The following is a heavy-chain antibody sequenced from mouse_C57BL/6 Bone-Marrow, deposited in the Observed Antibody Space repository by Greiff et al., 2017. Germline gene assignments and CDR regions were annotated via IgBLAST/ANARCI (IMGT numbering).Heavy chain of an antibody. CDR2: IYPRSGNT. J-gene: IGHJ1*03. V-gene: IGHV1-81*01. CDR1: GYTFTSYG. Sequence: VQLQQSGAELARPGASVKLSCKASGYTFTSYGISWVKQRTGQGLEWIGEIYPRSGNTYYNERFKGKVTLTADESSSTGYMELRSLTSEDSAVYFCARFLGFDVWGTGTTVTVSS. CDR3: ARFLGFDV.